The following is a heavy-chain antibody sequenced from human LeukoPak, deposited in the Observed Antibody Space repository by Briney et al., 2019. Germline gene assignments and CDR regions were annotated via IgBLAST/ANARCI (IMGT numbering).Heavy chain of an antibody. V-gene: IGHV4-59*01. J-gene: IGHJ4*02. CDR1: GASICSYY. CDR2: IYYSGNT. Sequence: PSETLSLTCTVSGASICSYYWSWTRQPPGKGLEWIAYIYYSGNTNYNPSLKSRVTISVDRSKNQFSLRLSSVTAADTAAYYCARGPGSYYEFDYWGQGTLVTVSS. D-gene: IGHD1-26*01. CDR3: ARGPGSYYEFDY.